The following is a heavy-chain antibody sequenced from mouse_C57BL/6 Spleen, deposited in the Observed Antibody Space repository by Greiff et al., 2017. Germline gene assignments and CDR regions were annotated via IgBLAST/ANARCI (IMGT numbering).Heavy chain of an antibody. CDR2: IDPSGSYT. V-gene: IGHV1-69*01. CDR1: GYTFTSYW. J-gene: IGHJ1*03. D-gene: IGHD1-1*01. CDR3: ARRVHCYGSRGASWDWYFDV. Sequence: VQLQQPGAELVLPGASVKLSCKASGYTFTSYWMHWVKQRPGQGLEWIGEIDPSGSYTYYTQKFKGKSTMTVDKSSSTAYMQLSSLTSEDSAVYYCARRVHCYGSRGASWDWYFDVWGTGTTVTVSA.